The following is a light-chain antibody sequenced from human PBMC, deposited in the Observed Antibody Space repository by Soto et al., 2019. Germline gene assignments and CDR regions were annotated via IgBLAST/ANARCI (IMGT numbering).Light chain of an antibody. Sequence: DIQITQSPSNLSASVGDRVTITCRARESISSWLAWYQQKPGSAPKLLIYDASTLESGVPSRFSGSGSGTEFPLTSISLHPDDAATYFCQQYSTYWTFGHGTKVEIK. J-gene: IGKJ1*01. CDR3: QQYSTYWT. CDR2: DAS. V-gene: IGKV1-5*01. CDR1: ESISSW.